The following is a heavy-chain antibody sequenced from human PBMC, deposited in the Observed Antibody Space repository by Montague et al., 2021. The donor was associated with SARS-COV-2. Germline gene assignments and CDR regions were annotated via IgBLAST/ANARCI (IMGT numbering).Heavy chain of an antibody. V-gene: IGHV4-39*07. J-gene: IGHJ4*02. D-gene: IGHD5-24*01. CDR2: IYYSGST. CDR1: GGSISSSSYY. CDR3: ARVFPRWLQFDPYFDY. Sequence: SETLSLTCTVSGGSISSSSYYWGWIRQPPGKGLEWIGSIYYSGSTYYNPSLKSRVTISVDTSKNQFSQKLSSVTAADTAVYYCARVFPRWLQFDPYFDYWAREPWSPSPQ.